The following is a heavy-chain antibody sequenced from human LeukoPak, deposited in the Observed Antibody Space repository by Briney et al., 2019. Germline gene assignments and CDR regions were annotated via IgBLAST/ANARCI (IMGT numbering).Heavy chain of an antibody. CDR1: GGSISSYY. D-gene: IGHD3-10*01. J-gene: IGHJ6*02. Sequence: PSETLSLTCTVSGGSISSYYWRWIRQPPGKGLEWIGEINHSGSTNYNPSLKSRVTISVDTSKNQFSLKLSSVTAADTAVYYCARTILTYYYGSGSYPQKRMDVWGQGTTVTVSS. CDR3: ARTILTYYYGSGSYPQKRMDV. V-gene: IGHV4-34*01. CDR2: INHSGST.